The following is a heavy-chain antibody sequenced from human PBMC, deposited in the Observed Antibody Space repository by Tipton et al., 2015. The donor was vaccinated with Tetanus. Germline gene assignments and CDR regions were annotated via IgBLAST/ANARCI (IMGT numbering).Heavy chain of an antibody. CDR2: ITPRGSA. J-gene: IGHJ4*02. CDR1: GQSLSGHF. Sequence: TLSLTCAVSGQSLSGHFWSWVRQAPGKGLEWIGEITPRGSASYNPSLKSRVSISGDASKNQFSLNLSSVTAADTAVYFCARQEPPRRFYYDSSGSSGWGQGILVTVSS. CDR3: ARQEPPRRFYYDSSGSSG. D-gene: IGHD3-22*01. V-gene: IGHV4-34*01.